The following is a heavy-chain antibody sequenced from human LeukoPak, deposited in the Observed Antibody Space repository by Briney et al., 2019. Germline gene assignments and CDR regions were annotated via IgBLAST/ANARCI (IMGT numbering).Heavy chain of an antibody. D-gene: IGHD2-15*01. CDR2: IWYDGSDK. J-gene: IGHJ6*02. Sequence: GGSLRLSCAASGFIFSDYYMNWVRQAPGKGLEWVAIIWYDGSDKYYAESVKGRFTISRDNSKNTMYLQVNSLRAEDTAVYYCARVGCTGGSCLAYNYYAMDVWGQGTTVTVSS. CDR3: ARVGCTGGSCLAYNYYAMDV. V-gene: IGHV3-33*08. CDR1: GFIFSDYY.